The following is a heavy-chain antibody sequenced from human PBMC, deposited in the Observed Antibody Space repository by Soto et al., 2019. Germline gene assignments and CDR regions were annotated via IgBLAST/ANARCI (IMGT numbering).Heavy chain of an antibody. V-gene: IGHV1-8*01. CDR1: GYTFTSYD. CDR3: ARFFIVGGELYAFAI. D-gene: IGHD3-10*01. CDR2: MNPNSGNT. J-gene: IGHJ3*02. Sequence: GASVKVSCKASGYTFTSYDINWVREATGQGLEWMGWMNPNSGNTGYAQKFQGRVTMTRNISISTAYMELSSLRSEDTAVYYCARFFIVGGELYAFAIWGQGTMVTVSS.